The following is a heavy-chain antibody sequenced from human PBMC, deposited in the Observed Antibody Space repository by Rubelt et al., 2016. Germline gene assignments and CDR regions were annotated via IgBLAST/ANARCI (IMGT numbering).Heavy chain of an antibody. CDR3: ARDKEWLATRGFQNWFDP. Sequence: QVQLVQSGAEVKKPGASVKVSCKASGYTFTSYGISWVRQDPGQGLEWMGWISDYNGNTNYAQKLQGRVTMTTDTSTSTAYMELRSLRSDDTAVYYCARDKEWLATRGFQNWFDPWGQGTLVTVSS. V-gene: IGHV1-18*04. D-gene: IGHD6-19*01. CDR1: GYTFTSYG. CDR2: ISDYNGNT. J-gene: IGHJ5*02.